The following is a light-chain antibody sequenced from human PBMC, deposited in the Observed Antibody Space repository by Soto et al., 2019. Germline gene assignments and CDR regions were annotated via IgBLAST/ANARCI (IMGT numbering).Light chain of an antibody. CDR3: QQYTGPPTT. Sequence: EIVLTQSPDTLSLSPGESATLSCRASQSVRSSYLAWYQQTPGRAPRLLIYAAASRATGIPDRFSGSGSGTDFTLTITRLEPEDSAVYFCQQYTGPPTTFGQGTRLEI. CDR1: QSVRSSY. CDR2: AAA. J-gene: IGKJ5*01. V-gene: IGKV3-20*01.